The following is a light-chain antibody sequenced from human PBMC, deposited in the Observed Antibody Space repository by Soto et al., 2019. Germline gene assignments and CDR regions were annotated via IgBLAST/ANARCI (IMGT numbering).Light chain of an antibody. J-gene: IGLJ1*01. Sequence: QSVLTQPPSVSAAPGQKVTISCSGSSSNIGNNYASWYQRLPGTAPKLLIYGNDARPSGIPNRFSASQSGTAATLGITGLRTGDEADYYWGAWDSILSAGVFGTGTKVTVL. V-gene: IGLV1-51*02. CDR1: SSNIGNNY. CDR3: GAWDSILSAGV. CDR2: GND.